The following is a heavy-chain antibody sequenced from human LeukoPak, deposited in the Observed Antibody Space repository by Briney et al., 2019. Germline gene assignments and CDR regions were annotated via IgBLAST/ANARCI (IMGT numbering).Heavy chain of an antibody. D-gene: IGHD2-15*01. V-gene: IGHV1-46*01. CDR3: ARPFTLRYCSGGSCYWFDP. CDR2: INPSGGST. Sequence: GASVKVSCKASGYTFTSYYMHWVRQAPGQGLEWMGIINPSGGSTSYAQKFQGRVTMTRDTSTSTVYMELSSLRSEDTAVYYCARPFTLRYCSGGSCYWFDPWGQGTLVTVSS. J-gene: IGHJ5*02. CDR1: GYTFTSYY.